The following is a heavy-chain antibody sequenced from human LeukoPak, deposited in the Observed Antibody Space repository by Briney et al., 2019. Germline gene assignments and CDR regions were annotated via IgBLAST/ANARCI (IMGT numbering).Heavy chain of an antibody. CDR1: GYSISSTYY. D-gene: IGHD5-18*01. CDR3: ARLGGNSYGSYYFDY. J-gene: IGHJ4*02. V-gene: IGHV4-38-2*02. CDR2: INDGGST. Sequence: SETLSLTCTVSGYSISSTYYWGWIRQPPGKGLEWIGSINDGGSTYYDPSRKSRVTISVDTSNNQFSLKVNSVTAADTAVYYCARLGGNSYGSYYFDYWGQETLVTASS.